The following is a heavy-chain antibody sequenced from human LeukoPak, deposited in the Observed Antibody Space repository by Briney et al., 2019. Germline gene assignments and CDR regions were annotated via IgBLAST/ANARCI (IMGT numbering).Heavy chain of an antibody. Sequence: HGESLKISCKCSGYSFTSYWISWVRQMPGKGLDWMGRIDPSDTYTNYSPSFQGQLTISSDKSVSTAYLHWSSLKASDTAMYYCARHVDTTVVTSTFDYWGQGTLVTVSS. J-gene: IGHJ4*02. V-gene: IGHV5-10-1*04. CDR3: ARHVDTTVVTSTFDY. D-gene: IGHD4-23*01. CDR2: IDPSDTYT. CDR1: GYSFTSYW.